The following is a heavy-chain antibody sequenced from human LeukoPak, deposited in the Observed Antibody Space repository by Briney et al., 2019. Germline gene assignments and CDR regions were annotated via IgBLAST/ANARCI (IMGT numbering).Heavy chain of an antibody. V-gene: IGHV1-46*01. Sequence: GTSVKASCKASGYIFTNYYMHWVRQAPGQGLEWMGIINPRGGSTSYAQKFQGRVTMTRDTPASTVYMELSSLRYEDTAVYYCAREVIAVSAARPYYYGMDVWGQGTTVTVSS. D-gene: IGHD2-2*01. CDR2: INPRGGST. CDR1: GYIFTNYY. J-gene: IGHJ6*02. CDR3: AREVIAVSAARPYYYGMDV.